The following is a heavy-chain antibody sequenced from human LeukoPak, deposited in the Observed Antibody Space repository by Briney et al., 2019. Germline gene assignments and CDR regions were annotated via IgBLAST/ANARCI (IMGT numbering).Heavy chain of an antibody. V-gene: IGHV4-59*01. Sequence: SETLSLTCTVYGGSITRYYWSWIRQPPGKGLEWLGYIYYTGSTNYNPSLKSRVTISVDRSKNQFSLKLSSVTAADTAVYYCAKVGWGSGWGDYYYYYMDVWGKGTTVTVSS. D-gene: IGHD6-19*01. CDR2: IYYTGST. CDR1: GGSITRYY. J-gene: IGHJ6*03. CDR3: AKVGWGSGWGDYYYYYMDV.